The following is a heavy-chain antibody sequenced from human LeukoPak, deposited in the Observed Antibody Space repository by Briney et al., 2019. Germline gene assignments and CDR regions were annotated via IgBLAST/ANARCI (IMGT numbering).Heavy chain of an antibody. V-gene: IGHV3-23*03. J-gene: IGHJ5*02. CDR3: ARFTAGWFDP. CDR2: IYSGGDT. CDR1: GFTFSSSA. Sequence: PGGSLRLSCAASGFTFSSSAMSWVRQAPGEGLEWVSVIYSGGDTYYADSVKGRFSISRDNSENTLFLQMNSLRAEDTAVYYCARFTAGWFDPWGQGTLVTVSS. D-gene: IGHD3-10*01.